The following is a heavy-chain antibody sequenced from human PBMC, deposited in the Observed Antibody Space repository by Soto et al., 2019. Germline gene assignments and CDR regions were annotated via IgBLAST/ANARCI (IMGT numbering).Heavy chain of an antibody. Sequence: SETLSLTCTVSGVSINTFYWSWVRQPAGKGLEWIGRIFSSGSTSFNPSLESRVTMSVDMSKNHFSLKLTSVTAADMAVYYCAREGSYSAYNFAHGIQLWSFDHWGQGALVTVS. D-gene: IGHD5-12*01. CDR2: IFSSGST. J-gene: IGHJ4*02. CDR3: AREGSYSAYNFAHGIQLWSFDH. V-gene: IGHV4-4*07. CDR1: GVSINTFY.